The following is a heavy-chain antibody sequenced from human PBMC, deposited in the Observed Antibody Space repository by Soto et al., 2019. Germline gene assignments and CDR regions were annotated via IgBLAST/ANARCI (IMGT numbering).Heavy chain of an antibody. V-gene: IGHV1-69*01. J-gene: IGHJ3*02. Sequence: QVQLVQSGAEVKKPGSSVKVSCKASGGTFSSYAISWVRQAPGQGLEWMGGVIPIFGTANYAQKFQGRVTITADESTSTADMERSSLRSEDTAVYYCARDLGIAAAGTGAYAFDIWGQGTMVTVSS. D-gene: IGHD6-13*01. CDR1: GGTFSSYA. CDR2: VIPIFGTA. CDR3: ARDLGIAAAGTGAYAFDI.